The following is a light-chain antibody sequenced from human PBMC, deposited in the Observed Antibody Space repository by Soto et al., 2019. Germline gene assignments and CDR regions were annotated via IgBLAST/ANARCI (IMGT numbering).Light chain of an antibody. CDR2: DAY. CDR1: QSISSW. Sequence: DVQMSQSPSALSASVGDRVTITCRASQSISSWLAWYQQKPGKAPKLLIYDAYSLESGTPSRFSGSASGTEFTLTISSLESDDIATYYCQQYHRYSTFGQGTKVDIK. V-gene: IGKV1-5*01. CDR3: QQYHRYST. J-gene: IGKJ1*01.